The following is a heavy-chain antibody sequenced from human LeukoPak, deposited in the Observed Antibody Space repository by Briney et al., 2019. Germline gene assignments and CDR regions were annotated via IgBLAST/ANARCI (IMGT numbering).Heavy chain of an antibody. Sequence: SETLSLTCTVSGGSMTTRNYYWGWIRQSPGKGLEWIGHKYYSGSTYYNPSLKSRVTISVDTYKSQLSLKLSSVTAADTAVYYCARQRGSGWYHPHLFWGQGILVTVSS. D-gene: IGHD6-19*01. V-gene: IGHV4-39*01. CDR3: ARQRGSGWYHPHLF. CDR2: KYYSGST. CDR1: GGSMTTRNYY. J-gene: IGHJ4*02.